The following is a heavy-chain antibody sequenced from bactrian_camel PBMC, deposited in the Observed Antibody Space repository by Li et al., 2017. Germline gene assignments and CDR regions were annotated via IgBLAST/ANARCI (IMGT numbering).Heavy chain of an antibody. Sequence: QVQLVESGGGSARAGGSLNLSCAATGKTNVLNCMGWFRQEAGKKREGVAAIESDGFTSYYEAVKGRFTISQDNAKKTLYLQMNSLTPEDTAVYYCAATLRPMTHDDYLRADWEYNYWGQGTQVTVS. J-gene: IGHJ4*01. CDR2: IESDGFT. CDR1: GKTNVLNC. V-gene: IGHV3S53*01. D-gene: IGHD4*01. CDR3: AATLRPMTHDDYLRADWEYNY.